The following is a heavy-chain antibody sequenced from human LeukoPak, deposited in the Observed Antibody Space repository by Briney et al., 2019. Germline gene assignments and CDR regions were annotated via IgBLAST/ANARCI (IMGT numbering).Heavy chain of an antibody. V-gene: IGHV3-23*01. CDR3: ASRTFSSGWLIDY. J-gene: IGHJ4*02. Sequence: AGSLRLSCAAAGFTFTDYTMNWVRQAPGKGLEWVSAISGSGGSTYHADSVRGRFTISRDKSKNTLYLQMNSVRAEDTAVYYCASRTFSSGWLIDYWGQGTLVTVSS. CDR1: GFTFTDYT. CDR2: ISGSGGST. D-gene: IGHD6-19*01.